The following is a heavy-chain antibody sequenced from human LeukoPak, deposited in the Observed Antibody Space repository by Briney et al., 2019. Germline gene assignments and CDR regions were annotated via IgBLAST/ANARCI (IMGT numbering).Heavy chain of an antibody. V-gene: IGHV4-39*07. D-gene: IGHD3-10*01. CDR2: IYHSGST. CDR3: ARDRDYYHDY. Sequence: PSETLSLTCTVSGGSISSSSYYWGWIRQPPGKGLEWIGSIYHSGSTYYNPSLKSRVTISVDTSKDQFSLKLSSVTAADTAVYYCARDRDYYHDYWGQGTLVTVSS. CDR1: GGSISSSSYY. J-gene: IGHJ4*02.